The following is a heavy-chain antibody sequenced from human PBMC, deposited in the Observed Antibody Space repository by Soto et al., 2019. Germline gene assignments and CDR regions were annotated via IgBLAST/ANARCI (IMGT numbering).Heavy chain of an antibody. CDR3: ARDGTKCSSTSCYTYYYYGMDV. CDR1: GYTFTGYY. V-gene: IGHV1-2*04. CDR2: INPNSGGT. Sequence: ASVKGSCKASGYTFTGYYMHWVRQAPGQGLEWMGWINPNSGGTNYAQKFQGWVTMTRDTSISTAYMELSRLRSDDTAVYYCARDGTKCSSTSCYTYYYYGMDVWGQGTTVTVSS. D-gene: IGHD2-2*02. J-gene: IGHJ6*02.